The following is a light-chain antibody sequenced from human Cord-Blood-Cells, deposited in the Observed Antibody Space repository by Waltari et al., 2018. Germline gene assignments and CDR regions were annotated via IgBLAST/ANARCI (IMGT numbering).Light chain of an antibody. J-gene: IGKJ5*01. CDR1: QSISSD. Sequence: DIQMTQSPSPLSASVGDRVTITCRASQSISSDLNWYQQKPGKAPKLLIYAASSLQSGVPSRFRGSGSGTDFTLTISSLQPEDFATYYCQQSNSTITFGQGTRLEIK. CDR2: AAS. CDR3: QQSNSTIT. V-gene: IGKV1-39*01.